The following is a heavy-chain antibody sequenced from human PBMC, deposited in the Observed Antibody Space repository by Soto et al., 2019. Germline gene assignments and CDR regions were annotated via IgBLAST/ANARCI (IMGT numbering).Heavy chain of an antibody. CDR1: GFTFSGSA. V-gene: IGHV3-73*01. CDR2: IRSKANSYAT. J-gene: IGHJ3*02. Sequence: PGGSLRLSCAASGFTFSGSAMHWVRQASGKGLEWVGRIRSKANSYATAYAASVKGRFTISRDDSKNTAYLQMNSLKIEDTAVYYCTGCSGGSCDNDAFDIWGQGTMVTVSS. D-gene: IGHD2-15*01. CDR3: TGCSGGSCDNDAFDI.